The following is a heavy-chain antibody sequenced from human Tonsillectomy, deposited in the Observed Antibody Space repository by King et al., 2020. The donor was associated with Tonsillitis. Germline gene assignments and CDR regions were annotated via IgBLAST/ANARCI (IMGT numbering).Heavy chain of an antibody. Sequence: VQLVESGGGVVQPGGSLRLSCAASGFIFDDYAMHWVRQAPGKGLEWVSLISGEGGRTYSAESVKGRFTTSRDNSKNSLYLQMNSLTTEDTALYYCAKDRAASVLNFFDYWGQGTLVTVSS. V-gene: IGHV3-43*02. CDR1: GFIFDDYA. J-gene: IGHJ4*02. CDR2: ISGEGGRT. D-gene: IGHD2-15*01. CDR3: AKDRAASVLNFFDY.